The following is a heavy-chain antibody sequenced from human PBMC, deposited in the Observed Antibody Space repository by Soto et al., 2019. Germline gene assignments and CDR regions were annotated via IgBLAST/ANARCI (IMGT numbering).Heavy chain of an antibody. CDR2: MYYTGVT. CDR3: ARGGEPLGYYGLDV. Sequence: SETLSLTCSVSGGSVRSGNHFWNWIRQPPGRGLEWLGYMYYTGVTDYNPSLKSRVSMSVDTSKDQFSLNLTSLTAADTAVYYCARGGEPLGYYGLDVWGQGTTVTVSS. V-gene: IGHV4-61*01. CDR1: GGSVRSGNHF. J-gene: IGHJ6*02.